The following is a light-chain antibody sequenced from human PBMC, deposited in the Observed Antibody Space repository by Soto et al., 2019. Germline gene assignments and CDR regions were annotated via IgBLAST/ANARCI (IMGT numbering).Light chain of an antibody. Sequence: HSVLTQPASVSGSPGQSITICCTGASSDVGGYNYVSWYQHHPGKAPKLMIFDVSNRPSGVSNRFSGSKSGNTASLTISGLQPEDEADYYSTSSTTSNTRKIVFGTGTKVTVL. J-gene: IGLJ1*01. V-gene: IGLV2-14*03. CDR3: TSSTTSNTRKIV. CDR2: DVS. CDR1: SSDVGGYNY.